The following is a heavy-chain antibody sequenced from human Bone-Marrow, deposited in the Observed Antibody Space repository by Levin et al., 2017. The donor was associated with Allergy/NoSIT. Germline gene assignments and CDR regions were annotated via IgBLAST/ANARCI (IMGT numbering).Heavy chain of an antibody. CDR1: GGSISSSSYY. CDR3: ARDLPPLQN. V-gene: IGHV4-39*07. Sequence: SETLSLTCTVSGGSISSSSYYWGWIRQPPGKGLEWIGSPYYRGSTYYNPSLKSRVTISVDTSKNQFSLNLSSVTAADTAVYYCARDLPPLQNWGQGTLVTVSS. D-gene: IGHD4-11*01. CDR2: PYYRGST. J-gene: IGHJ4*02.